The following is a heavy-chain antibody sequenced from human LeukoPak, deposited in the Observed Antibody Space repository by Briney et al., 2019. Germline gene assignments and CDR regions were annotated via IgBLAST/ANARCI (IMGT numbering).Heavy chain of an antibody. V-gene: IGHV1-2*02. CDR2: INPNSGGT. D-gene: IGHD5-24*01. J-gene: IGHJ4*02. Sequence: ASVKVSCKASGYTFTGYYMHWVRQAPGQGLEWMGWINPNSGGTSYSQKFQGRVTMTRDTSISTAYMDLSKLRYADTAVYYCARDPVEIATTEFDYWGQGNLVTVSS. CDR1: GYTFTGYY. CDR3: ARDPVEIATTEFDY.